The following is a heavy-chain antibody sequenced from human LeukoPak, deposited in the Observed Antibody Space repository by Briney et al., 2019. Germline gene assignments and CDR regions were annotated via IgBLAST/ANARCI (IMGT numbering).Heavy chain of an antibody. J-gene: IGHJ5*02. V-gene: IGHV4-59*01. D-gene: IGHD3-3*01. CDR3: ARGAYDFSSGSRNWFDP. Sequence: SETLSLTCTVSGGSISSYYWSWIRQPPGKGLEWIGYIYYSGSTNYNPSLKSRVTISVDTSKNQFSLKLSSVTAADTAVYYCARGAYDFSSGSRNWFDPWGQETLVTVSS. CDR2: IYYSGST. CDR1: GGSISSYY.